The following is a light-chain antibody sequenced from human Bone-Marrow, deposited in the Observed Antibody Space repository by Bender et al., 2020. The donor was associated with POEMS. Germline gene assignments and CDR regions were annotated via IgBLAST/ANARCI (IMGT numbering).Light chain of an antibody. Sequence: QSALTQPASVSGSPGQSITISCTGTSSDIGGYNYVSWYQQHPGKAPKVIIYDVSNRPSGVSNRFSGSKSGNTASLTISGLQAEDEADYYCSSYTSTNTMVFGGGTKLAVL. J-gene: IGLJ2*01. V-gene: IGLV2-14*03. CDR3: SSYTSTNTMV. CDR1: SSDIGGYNY. CDR2: DVS.